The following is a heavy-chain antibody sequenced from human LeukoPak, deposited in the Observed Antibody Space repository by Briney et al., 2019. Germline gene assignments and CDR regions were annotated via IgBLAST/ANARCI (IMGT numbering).Heavy chain of an antibody. J-gene: IGHJ4*02. V-gene: IGHV1-69*01. CDR3: ANRDGDDPDY. CDR1: GGTFSSYA. D-gene: IGHD4-17*01. Sequence: SVKVSCKASGGTFSSYAITWVRQAPGQGLEWMGGTIPIFGTVNYAQKFQGRVTITADESTSTAYMELSSLTSEDTAVYYCANRDGDDPDYWGQGTLVTVSS. CDR2: TIPIFGTV.